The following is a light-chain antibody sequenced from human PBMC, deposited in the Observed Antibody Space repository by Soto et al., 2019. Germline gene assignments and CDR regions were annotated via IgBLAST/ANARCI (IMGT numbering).Light chain of an antibody. V-gene: IGKV3-15*01. J-gene: IGKJ1*01. CDR3: QHYNNWPPWT. CDR1: QSVSSN. CDR2: GAS. Sequence: EIVMTQSPVTLSVSPGERATLSCRASQSVSSNLAWYQQKPGQAPRLLINGASTRATGIPARFRGSGSGTEFTLTISSLQSEDFAVYYCQHYNNWPPWTFGQGTKVEIK.